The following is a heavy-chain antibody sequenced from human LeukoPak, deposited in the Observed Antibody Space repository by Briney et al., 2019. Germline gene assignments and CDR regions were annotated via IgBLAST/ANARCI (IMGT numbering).Heavy chain of an antibody. Sequence: GGSLRLSCAASGFTFSSYAMSWVRQAPGKGLEWVSVIYTGGSTYYADSVKGRFTISRDNSKNTLLLQMNSLRAEDTAVYYCARDFGYCSTTSCYDQWGQGTLVTVSS. V-gene: IGHV3-53*01. CDR1: GFTFSSYA. D-gene: IGHD2-2*03. CDR2: IYTGGST. J-gene: IGHJ4*02. CDR3: ARDFGYCSTTSCYDQ.